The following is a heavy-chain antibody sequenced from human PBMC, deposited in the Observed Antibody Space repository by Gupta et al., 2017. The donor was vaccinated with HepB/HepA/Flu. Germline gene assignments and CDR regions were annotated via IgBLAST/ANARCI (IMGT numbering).Heavy chain of an antibody. Sequence: QVQLRESGPGLVKPSETLSLTCTVSGVSITSDYWSWVRQPPGKGLEWIGYVSYGGSTNYNPARKSRVSISLDTTNNRLSLKLNYAIAADTAVYYCARPHGESLYYYLDYWGQGTVVTVSS. V-gene: IGHV4-59*08. D-gene: IGHD2-8*01. CDR1: GVSITSDY. CDR2: VSYGGST. J-gene: IGHJ4*02. CDR3: ARPHGESLYYYLDY.